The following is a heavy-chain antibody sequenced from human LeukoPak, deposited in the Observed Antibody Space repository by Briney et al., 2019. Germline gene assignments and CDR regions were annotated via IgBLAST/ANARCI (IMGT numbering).Heavy chain of an antibody. CDR1: GYTFTSYG. V-gene: IGHV1-18*01. D-gene: IGHD3-9*01. J-gene: IGHJ4*02. CDR2: ISAYNGNT. CDR3: ARENYDILTGYYYFDY. Sequence: ASVKVSCKASGYTFTSYGISWVRQAPGQGLEWMGWISAYNGNTNYAQKLQGRVTMTTDTSTSTAYMELRSLRSDDTAVYCCARENYDILTGYYYFDYWGQGTLVTVSS.